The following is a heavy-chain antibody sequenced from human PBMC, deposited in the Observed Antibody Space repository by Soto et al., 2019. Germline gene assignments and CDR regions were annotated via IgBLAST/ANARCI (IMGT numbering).Heavy chain of an antibody. CDR2: IYYSGST. J-gene: IGHJ4*02. CDR3: ACTSIAAWGRHFDY. CDR1: GGSISSYY. V-gene: IGHV4-59*08. Sequence: QVQLQESGPGLVKPSETLSLTCTVSGGSISSYYWSWIRQPPGKGLEWIGYIYYSGSTNYNPSLKSRVTISVDTSKNQFSLKLSSVTAADTAVYYYACTSIAAWGRHFDYWGQGTLVTVSS. D-gene: IGHD6-6*01.